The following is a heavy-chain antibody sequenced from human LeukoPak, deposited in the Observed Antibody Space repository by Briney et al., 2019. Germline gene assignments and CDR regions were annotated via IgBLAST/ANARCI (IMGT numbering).Heavy chain of an antibody. D-gene: IGHD6-13*01. Sequence: NPSETLSLTCTVPGGSISSSGYYWGWIRQPPGKGLEYIGNIYYSGNTYYNPSLKSRVTISVGTSKKQFSLKLSSVTAADTAVYYCAKIRQLAIFDYWGQGTLVTVSS. J-gene: IGHJ4*02. CDR2: IYYSGNT. CDR1: GGSISSSGYY. CDR3: AKIRQLAIFDY. V-gene: IGHV4-39*01.